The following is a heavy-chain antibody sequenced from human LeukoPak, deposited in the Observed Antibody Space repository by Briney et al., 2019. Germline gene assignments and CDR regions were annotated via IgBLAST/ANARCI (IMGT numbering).Heavy chain of an antibody. J-gene: IGHJ4*02. V-gene: IGHV1-18*04. D-gene: IGHD5-18*01. Sequence: GASVKVSCKASGYTFTSYGISWVRQAPGQGLEWMGWISAYNGNTNYAQKLQGRVTMTTDTSTSTAYVELRSLRSDDTAVYYCARIVDTAMAPFDYWGQGTLVTVSS. CDR1: GYTFTSYG. CDR3: ARIVDTAMAPFDY. CDR2: ISAYNGNT.